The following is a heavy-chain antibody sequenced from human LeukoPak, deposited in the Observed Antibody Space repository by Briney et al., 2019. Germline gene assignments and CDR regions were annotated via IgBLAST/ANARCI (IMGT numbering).Heavy chain of an antibody. J-gene: IGHJ6*02. Sequence: GGSLRLSCAASGFTFSSYSMHWVRQAPGKGLEWVAAMPYDGSNKYYADSVKGRFTISRDNSKNTLYLQMNSLRAEDTAVYYCARDNRDYYYYYGMDVWGQGTTVTVSS. CDR2: MPYDGSNK. CDR3: ARDNRDYYYYYGMDV. V-gene: IGHV3-30*14. CDR1: GFTFSSYS.